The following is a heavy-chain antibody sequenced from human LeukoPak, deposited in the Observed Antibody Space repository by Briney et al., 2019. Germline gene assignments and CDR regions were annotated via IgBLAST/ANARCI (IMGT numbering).Heavy chain of an antibody. CDR3: ARTPTSYDFWSGYYRDYYYGMDV. V-gene: IGHV3-74*01. D-gene: IGHD3-3*01. J-gene: IGHJ6*02. CDR1: GFTFSSYW. Sequence: GGSLRLSCAASGFTFSSYWMHWVRQAPGKGLVWVARINSDASSTTYADSVKGRFTISRDNAKNTLYLEMNSLRAEDTAVYYCARTPTSYDFWSGYYRDYYYGMDVWGQGTTVTVSS. CDR2: INSDASST.